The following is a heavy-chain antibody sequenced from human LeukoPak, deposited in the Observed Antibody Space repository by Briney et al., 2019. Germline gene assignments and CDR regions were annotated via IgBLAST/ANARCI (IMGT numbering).Heavy chain of an antibody. Sequence: GEPLNFSAQALVSSLATYSSAGAGKMYGKGLKWMGIIYPGDSDTRYSPAFQRQVTISANKSSSTAYLQWSSLKASDTAIYYCARTVYSSGWYGAFDIWGQGTMVTVSS. D-gene: IGHD6-19*01. CDR2: IYPGDSDT. CDR3: ARTVYSSGWYGAFDI. V-gene: IGHV5-51*01. CDR1: VSSLATYS. J-gene: IGHJ3*02.